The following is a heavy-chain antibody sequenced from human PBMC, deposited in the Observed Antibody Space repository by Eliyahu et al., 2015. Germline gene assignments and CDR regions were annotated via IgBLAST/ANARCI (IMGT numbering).Heavy chain of an antibody. CDR1: GFLFSSYA. J-gene: IGHJ6*02. Sequence: RLSCDASGFLFSSYAMTWVRRAPGKGLEWVSGITGGGATYYGDSAKGRFTISRDNSKNTLYLHMDSLRAEDTAVYYCARGWNYFYSYGMDVWGQGTTVTVSS. CDR3: ARGWNYFYSYGMDV. CDR2: ITGGGAT. D-gene: IGHD1-1*01. V-gene: IGHV3-23*01.